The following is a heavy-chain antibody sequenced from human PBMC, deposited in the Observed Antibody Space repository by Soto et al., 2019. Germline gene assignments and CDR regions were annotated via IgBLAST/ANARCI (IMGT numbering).Heavy chain of an antibody. J-gene: IGHJ4*02. Sequence: GGSLRLSCAASGFTFSSSVLSWVRQAPGKGLEYVSSITAIGVTYYADSMKGRFTISRDNSKNTLYLQLNSLRAEDTAVHYCAKREVAGTQYFDYWGQGTLVTVSS. V-gene: IGHV3-23*01. CDR1: GFTFSSSV. CDR3: AKREVAGTQYFDY. D-gene: IGHD6-19*01. CDR2: ITAIGVT.